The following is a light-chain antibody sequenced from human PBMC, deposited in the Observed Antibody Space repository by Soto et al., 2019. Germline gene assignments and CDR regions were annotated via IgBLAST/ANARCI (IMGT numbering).Light chain of an antibody. CDR3: QQYTNWPIT. V-gene: IGKV3-15*01. J-gene: IGKJ5*01. CDR1: QSVSNN. CDR2: RAS. Sequence: EIGLTHLPGALSLSPGERATLSCRASQSVSNNYLAWYQQRPGQAPRLLIYRASTRAVGIPARFSGSGSGTEFTLTISSLQSEDFAVYFCQQYTNWPITFGQGTRLEIK.